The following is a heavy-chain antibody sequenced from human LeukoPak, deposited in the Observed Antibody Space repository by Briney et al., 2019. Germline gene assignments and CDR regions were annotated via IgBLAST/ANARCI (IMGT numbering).Heavy chain of an antibody. J-gene: IGHJ6*02. Sequence: GASVKVSCKASGYTFTSYGISWVRQAPGQGLEWMGGIIPIFGTANYAQKFQGRVTITADESTSTAYMELSSLRSEDAAVYYCARVKIAAAGTSGYYYGMDVWGQGTTVTVSS. CDR3: ARVKIAAAGTSGYYYGMDV. CDR1: GYTFTSYG. D-gene: IGHD6-13*01. CDR2: IIPIFGTA. V-gene: IGHV1-69*13.